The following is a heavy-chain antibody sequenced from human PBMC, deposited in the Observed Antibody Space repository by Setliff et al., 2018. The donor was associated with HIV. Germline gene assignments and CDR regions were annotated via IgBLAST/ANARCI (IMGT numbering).Heavy chain of an antibody. D-gene: IGHD3-22*01. Sequence: SETLSLTCIVSGASISTYSWSWIRQSPGKGLECIGYISTSGSTNYNPSLKSRVTISLDTSKNQFSLKLTSVTAADTAVYYCARHPDSGFYYSPLLNNWHFDLWGPGTLVTVSS. CDR1: GASISTYS. CDR2: ISTSGST. J-gene: IGHJ2*01. V-gene: IGHV4-4*09. CDR3: ARHPDSGFYYSPLLNNWHFDL.